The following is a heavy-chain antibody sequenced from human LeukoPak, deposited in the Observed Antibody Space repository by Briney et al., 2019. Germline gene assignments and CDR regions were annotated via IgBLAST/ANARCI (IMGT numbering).Heavy chain of an antibody. CDR1: GYTFSTYA. V-gene: IGHV7-4-1*02. CDR3: ARVPGDTTGDYFDY. J-gene: IGHJ4*02. D-gene: IGHD3-10*01. CDR2: INTNTGNP. Sequence: ASVNISCKASGYTFSTYAMNWVRQAPGQGLEWMGWINTNTGNPTYAQGFTGRFVFSLDTSVSTAYLQISSLKAEDTAVYYCARVPGDTTGDYFDYWGQGTLVTVSS.